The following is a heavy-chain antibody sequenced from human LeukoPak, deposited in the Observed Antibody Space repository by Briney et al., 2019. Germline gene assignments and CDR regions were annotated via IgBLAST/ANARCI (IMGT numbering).Heavy chain of an antibody. CDR1: GGTFSSYA. CDR3: ASYSRGYSYGSYDY. J-gene: IGHJ4*02. CDR2: IIPILGIA. Sequence: SVKVSCKASGGTFSSYAISWVRQAPGQGLEWMGRIIPILGIANYAQKFQGRVTITADKSTSTAYMELSSLRSEDTAAYYCASYSRGYSYGSYDYWGQGTLVTVSS. D-gene: IGHD5-18*01. V-gene: IGHV1-69*04.